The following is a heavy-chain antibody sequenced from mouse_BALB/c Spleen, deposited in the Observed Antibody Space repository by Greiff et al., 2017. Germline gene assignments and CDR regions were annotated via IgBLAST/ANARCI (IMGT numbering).Heavy chain of an antibody. J-gene: IGHJ4*01. D-gene: IGHD1-1*02. Sequence: QVQLQQSGAELVRPGASVTLSCKASGYTFTDYEMHWVKQTPVHGLEWIGAIDPETGGTAYNQKFKGKATLTADKSSSTAYMELRSLTSEDSAVYYCTRSGGNVNYAMDYWGQGTSVTVSS. V-gene: IGHV1-15*01. CDR3: TRSGGNVNYAMDY. CDR2: IDPETGGT. CDR1: GYTFTDYE.